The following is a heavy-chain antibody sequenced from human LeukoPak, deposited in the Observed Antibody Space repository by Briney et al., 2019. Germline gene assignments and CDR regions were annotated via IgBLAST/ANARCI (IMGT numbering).Heavy chain of an antibody. J-gene: IGHJ4*02. Sequence: PGGSLRLSCAASGFTFGCYAMSWVRRAPGKGLEWVSTIGGGGETTSYADSAKGRFTNSRDNSKNTVYLQMNSLRAEDTAVYYCASRGGYYFDYWGQGTLVTVSS. V-gene: IGHV3-23*01. CDR1: GFTFGCYA. CDR2: IGGGGETT. D-gene: IGHD3-16*01. CDR3: ASRGGYYFDY.